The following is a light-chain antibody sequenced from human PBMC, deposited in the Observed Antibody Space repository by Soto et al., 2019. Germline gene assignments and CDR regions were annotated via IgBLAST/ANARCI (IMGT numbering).Light chain of an antibody. CDR3: SSYTSRTTLASYL. J-gene: IGLJ1*01. Sequence: QSVLTQPASVSGSPGQSITISCTGTSSDVGGYNYVSWYQHHPGKAPKLIIYEVDNRPPGVSNRFSGSKSGNSASLTISGLQAADEADYYCSSYTSRTTLASYLFXTGTKVTV. CDR2: EVD. CDR1: SSDVGGYNY. V-gene: IGLV2-14*01.